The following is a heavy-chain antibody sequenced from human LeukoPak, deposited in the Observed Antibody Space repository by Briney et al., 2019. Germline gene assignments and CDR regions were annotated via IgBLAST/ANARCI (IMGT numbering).Heavy chain of an antibody. V-gene: IGHV3-48*02. D-gene: IGHD3-10*01. J-gene: IGHJ4*02. Sequence: GGSLRLSCAASGFTFNSYNMHWVRQAPGKGLEWVSYISSTSSTIDYADSVQGRFTSSRDNAKNSLYLQMNSLRDEDTAEYYCARAQAGGDNCYNSGSYPNPHYWGQGTLVTVSS. CDR1: GFTFNSYN. CDR3: ARAQAGGDNCYNSGSYPNPHY. CDR2: ISSTSSTI.